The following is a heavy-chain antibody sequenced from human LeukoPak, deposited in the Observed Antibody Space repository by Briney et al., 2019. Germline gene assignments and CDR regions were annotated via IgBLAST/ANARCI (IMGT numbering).Heavy chain of an antibody. J-gene: IGHJ4*02. CDR1: GSTFSSFD. CDR2: ISSNRGST. V-gene: IGHV3-64D*06. CDR3: VKDYDILTGYLDY. D-gene: IGHD3-9*01. Sequence: GGSLRLSCSASGSTFSSFDMHWVRQAPGEGREYVSAISSNRGSTYYADSVKGRFTISRVNSKNTLYLQMSSLRAEDTAVYYCVKDYDILTGYLDYWGQGTLVTVSS.